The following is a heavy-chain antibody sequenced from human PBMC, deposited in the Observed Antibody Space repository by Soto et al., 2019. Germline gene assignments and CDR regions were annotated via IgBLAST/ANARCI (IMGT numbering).Heavy chain of an antibody. V-gene: IGHV4-31*03. D-gene: IGHD6-6*01. CDR1: GGSISSGGYY. CDR2: IYYSGST. CDR3: ARATGHPKFIAARRRWFDP. Sequence: SETLSLTCTVSGGSISSGGYYWSWIRQHPEKGLEWIGYIYYSGSTYYNPSLKSRVTISVDTSKNQFSLKLSSVTAADTAVYYCARATGHPKFIAARRRWFDPWGQGTLVTVSS. J-gene: IGHJ5*02.